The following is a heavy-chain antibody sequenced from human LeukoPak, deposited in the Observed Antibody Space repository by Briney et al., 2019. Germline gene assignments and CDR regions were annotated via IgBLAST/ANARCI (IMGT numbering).Heavy chain of an antibody. J-gene: IGHJ4*02. CDR2: ISYDGSNK. CDR1: GFTFSSYA. D-gene: IGHD5-24*01. Sequence: GGSLRLSCAASGFTFSSYAMHWVRQAPGKGLEWVAVISYDGSNKYYADSVKGRFTTSRDNSKNTLYLQMNSLRAEDTAVYYCARDKDGYNWGYFDYWGQGTLVTVSS. CDR3: ARDKDGYNWGYFDY. V-gene: IGHV3-30-3*01.